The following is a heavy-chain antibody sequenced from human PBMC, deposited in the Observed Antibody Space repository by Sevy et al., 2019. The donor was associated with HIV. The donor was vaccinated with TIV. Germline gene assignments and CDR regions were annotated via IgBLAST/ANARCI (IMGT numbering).Heavy chain of an antibody. CDR1: GFTFRNYW. Sequence: GGSLRLSCAASGFTFRNYWMHWVRQAPGKGLVSVSYIHTDGSSSYYADYVKGRFTISGDNAQNTLYLQMNSLRAEDTAVYYCARAGIGDFWSGYYGIDHWGQGTLVTVSS. V-gene: IGHV3-74*01. J-gene: IGHJ4*02. D-gene: IGHD3-3*01. CDR3: ARAGIGDFWSGYYGIDH. CDR2: IHTDGSSS.